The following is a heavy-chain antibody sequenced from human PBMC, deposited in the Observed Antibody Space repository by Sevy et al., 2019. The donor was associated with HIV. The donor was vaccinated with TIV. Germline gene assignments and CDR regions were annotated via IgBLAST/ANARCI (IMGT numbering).Heavy chain of an antibody. CDR2: IKEDGSET. V-gene: IGHV3-7*01. CDR3: ARGYYGLGTDYAEYTMFDH. D-gene: IGHD3-10*01. Sequence: GGSLRLSCAASGFSFSTYWMSWVRQAPGKGLEWVANIKEDGSETFHVDSVKGRFTISMDNAKNSLFLQLSSLRAEDTAVYYCARGYYGLGTDYAEYTMFDHWGQGTLVTVSS. J-gene: IGHJ4*02. CDR1: GFSFSTYW.